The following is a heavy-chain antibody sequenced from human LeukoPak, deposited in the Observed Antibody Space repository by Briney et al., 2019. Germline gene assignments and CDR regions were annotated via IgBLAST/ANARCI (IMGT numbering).Heavy chain of an antibody. Sequence: SETLSLTCAVYGGSFSGYYWSWIRQPPGKGLEWIGEINHSGSTNYNPSLKSRVTISVDTSKNQFSLKLSSVTAADTAVYYCARESITMRTVAHWYFDLWGRGILVTVSS. CDR2: INHSGST. D-gene: IGHD3-22*01. CDR3: ARESITMRTVAHWYFDL. V-gene: IGHV4-34*01. J-gene: IGHJ2*01. CDR1: GGSFSGYY.